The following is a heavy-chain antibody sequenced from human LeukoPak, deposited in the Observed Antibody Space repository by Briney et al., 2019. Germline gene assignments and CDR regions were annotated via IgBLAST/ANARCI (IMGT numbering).Heavy chain of an antibody. Sequence: SVKVSCKASGGTFSSYAISWVRQAPGQGLEWMGGIIPIFGTANYAQKFQGRVTITADESTSTAYMELSSLRSEDTAVYYCASLDYYGSGVERVFDYWGQGTLVTVSS. CDR2: IIPIFGTA. CDR1: GGTFSSYA. CDR3: ASLDYYGSGVERVFDY. D-gene: IGHD3-10*01. V-gene: IGHV1-69*13. J-gene: IGHJ4*02.